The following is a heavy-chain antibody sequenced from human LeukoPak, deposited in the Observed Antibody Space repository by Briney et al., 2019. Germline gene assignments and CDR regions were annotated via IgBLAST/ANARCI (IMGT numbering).Heavy chain of an antibody. J-gene: IGHJ4*02. CDR2: IYYSGST. D-gene: IGHD3-16*01. V-gene: IGHV4-59*01. CDR3: ARDPSSFGGYFDY. Sequence: PSETLSLTCTVSGGCISSYYWSWIRQPPRKGLEWVGYIYYSGSTNYNPSLKSRVTISVDTPKSQVSLKLSSVTAADTAVYYCARDPSSFGGYFDYWGQGTLVTVSS. CDR1: GGCISSYY.